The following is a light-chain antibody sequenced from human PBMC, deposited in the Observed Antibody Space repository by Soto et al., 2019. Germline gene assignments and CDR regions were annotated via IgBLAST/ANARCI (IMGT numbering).Light chain of an antibody. CDR2: GAS. CDR3: QQYNNWPMYT. V-gene: IGKV3-15*01. Sequence: EIVMTQSPDTLSVSPGEGATLSCRASQRINRSVAWYQHKPGQGPRLLIYGASTRASGIPVRFSGSGSGAEFTLTISSLQSEDFAVYFCQQYNNWPMYTFGQGTKLEIK. CDR1: QRINRS. J-gene: IGKJ2*01.